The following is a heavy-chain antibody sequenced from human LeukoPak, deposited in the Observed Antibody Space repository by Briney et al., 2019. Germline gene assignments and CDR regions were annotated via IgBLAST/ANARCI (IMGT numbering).Heavy chain of an antibody. CDR2: IYYSGST. Sequence: PSETLSLTCTVSRGSISSGDYYWSWIRQPPGKGLEWIGYIYYSGSTYYNPSLKGRVTISVDTSKNQFSLKLSSVTAADTAVYYCARVWMATANDAFDIWGQGTMVTVSS. CDR3: ARVWMATANDAFDI. V-gene: IGHV4-30-4*08. J-gene: IGHJ3*02. D-gene: IGHD5-24*01. CDR1: RGSISSGDYY.